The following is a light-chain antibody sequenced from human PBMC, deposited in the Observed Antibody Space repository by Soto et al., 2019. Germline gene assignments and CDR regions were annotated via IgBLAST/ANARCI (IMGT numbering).Light chain of an antibody. CDR3: QQGNTYST. CDR1: QSIGSW. CDR2: QTS. V-gene: IGKV1-5*03. J-gene: IGKJ1*01. Sequence: DIQLTQSPSILSASVGDRVTITCRASQSIGSWLAWYQQKPGKAPNLLIFQTSNLESGVPSRFSGSGSGIEFTLTISSLQPDDFATYYCQQGNTYSTFGQGTKVE.